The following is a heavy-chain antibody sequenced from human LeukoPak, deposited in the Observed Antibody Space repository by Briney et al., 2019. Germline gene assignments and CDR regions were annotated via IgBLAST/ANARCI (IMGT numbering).Heavy chain of an antibody. V-gene: IGHV1-18*04. D-gene: IGHD3-10*01. CDR1: GYTFTSYG. CDR3: AREVSLWFGELLQTYNWFDP. CDR2: ISAYNGNT. J-gene: IGHJ5*02. Sequence: WASVKVSCKASGYTFTSYGISWVRQAPGQGLEWMGWISAYNGNTNYAQKFQGRVTMTTDTSTSTAYMELRSLRSDDTAVYYCAREVSLWFGELLQTYNWFDPWGQGTLVTVSS.